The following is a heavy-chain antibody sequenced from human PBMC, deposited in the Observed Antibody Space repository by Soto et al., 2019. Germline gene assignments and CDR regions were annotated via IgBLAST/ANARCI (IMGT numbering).Heavy chain of an antibody. Sequence: ASVKVSCKASGYTFTGYYMNWVRQAPGQGLEWMGWINANSGGTNYAQKFQGRVTMTRDTSISTAYMELSRLRSDDTAVYYCARTNRAYYYDSSGIHYWGQGALVTVSS. CDR3: ARTNRAYYYDSSGIHY. D-gene: IGHD3-22*01. J-gene: IGHJ4*02. CDR1: GYTFTGYY. CDR2: INANSGGT. V-gene: IGHV1-2*02.